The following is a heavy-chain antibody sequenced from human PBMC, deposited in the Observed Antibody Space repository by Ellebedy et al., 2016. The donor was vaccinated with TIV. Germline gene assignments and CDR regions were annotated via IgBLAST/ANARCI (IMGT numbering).Heavy chain of an antibody. Sequence: SETLSLTCTVSGGSISSYYWSWIRQPPGKGLEWIGYIYYSGSTNYNPSLKSRVTISVDTSKNQFSLKLSSVTAADTAVYYCARRYGDYEFDYWGQGTLVTVSS. CDR1: GGSISSYY. CDR3: ARRYGDYEFDY. CDR2: IYYSGST. V-gene: IGHV4-59*08. J-gene: IGHJ4*02. D-gene: IGHD4-17*01.